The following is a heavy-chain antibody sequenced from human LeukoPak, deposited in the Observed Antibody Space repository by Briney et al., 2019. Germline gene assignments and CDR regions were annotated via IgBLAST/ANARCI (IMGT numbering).Heavy chain of an antibody. CDR3: ARTRGSRSSNYFDY. D-gene: IGHD6-6*01. Sequence: ASVKVSCKASGYTFTSYDINWVRQATGQGLEWMGWMNPKSGNTGYAQKFQGRVTMTRNTSISTAYMELSSLRSEGTAVYYCARTRGSRSSNYFDYWGQGTLVTVSS. J-gene: IGHJ4*02. CDR1: GYTFTSYD. CDR2: MNPKSGNT. V-gene: IGHV1-8*01.